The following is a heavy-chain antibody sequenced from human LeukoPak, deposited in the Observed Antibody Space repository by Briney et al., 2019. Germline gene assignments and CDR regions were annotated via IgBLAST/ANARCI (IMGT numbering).Heavy chain of an antibody. CDR2: MYYSGRT. Sequence: SETLSLTCTVSGGSISSSTYYWGWIRQSPGKGLEWIGSMYYSGRTYSNPSLKSRVTISVDTSKNQFSLKLSSVSAADTAVYYCARCHPGYYYGMDVWGQGTTVTVSS. J-gene: IGHJ6*02. CDR3: ARCHPGYYYGMDV. CDR1: GGSISSSTYY. V-gene: IGHV4-39*07.